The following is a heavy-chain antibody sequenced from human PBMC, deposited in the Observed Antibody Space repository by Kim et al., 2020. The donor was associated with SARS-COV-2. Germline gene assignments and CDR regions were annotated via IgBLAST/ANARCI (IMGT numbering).Heavy chain of an antibody. CDR1: GGSFSGYY. CDR2: INHSGST. D-gene: IGHD3-3*01. Sequence: SETLSLTCAVYGGSFSGYYWSWIRQPPGKGLEWIGEINHSGSTNYNPSLKSRVTISVDTSKNQFSLKLSSVTAADTAVYYCARGGEIVLEWLFGYYYMDVWGKGTTVTVSS. V-gene: IGHV4-34*01. CDR3: ARGGEIVLEWLFGYYYMDV. J-gene: IGHJ6*03.